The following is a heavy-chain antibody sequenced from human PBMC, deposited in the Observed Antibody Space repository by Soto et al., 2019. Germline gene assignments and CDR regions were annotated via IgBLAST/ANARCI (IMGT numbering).Heavy chain of an antibody. CDR3: ARGPGKYFDY. CDR2: IYYNGST. CDR1: GGSIYSIYYY. J-gene: IGHJ4*02. V-gene: IGHV4-39*01. Sequence: SETLSLTCTVSGGSIYSIYYYWGWIRQPPGKGLEWIGNIYYNGSTYYNPSLKSRVTISMDTSKNQFSLKLSSVTVEDTAVYYCARGPGKYFDYWGLGTLVTVSS.